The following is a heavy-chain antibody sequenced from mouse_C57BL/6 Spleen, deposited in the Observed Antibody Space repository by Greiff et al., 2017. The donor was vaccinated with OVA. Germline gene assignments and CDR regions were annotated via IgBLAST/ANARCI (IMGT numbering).Heavy chain of an antibody. D-gene: IGHD1-1*01. Sequence: EVQVVESGGGLVKPGGSLKLSCAASGFTFSSYAMSWVRQTPEKRLEWVATISDGGSYTYYPDNVKGRFTISRDNAKNNLYLQMSHLKSEDTAMYYCARDRDYGPDFDVWGTGTTVTVSS. V-gene: IGHV5-4*01. CDR1: GFTFSSYA. CDR2: ISDGGSYT. CDR3: ARDRDYGPDFDV. J-gene: IGHJ1*03.